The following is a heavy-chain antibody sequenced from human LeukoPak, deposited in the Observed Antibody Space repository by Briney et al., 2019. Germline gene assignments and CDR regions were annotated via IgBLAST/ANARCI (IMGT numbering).Heavy chain of an antibody. D-gene: IGHD3-22*01. V-gene: IGHV3-73*01. CDR1: GFTFSGSA. CDR3: TCYDSSGPGFIDF. J-gene: IGHJ4*02. Sequence: GGSLRLSCAASGFTFSGSAMHWVRQASGKGLEWVGRIRSKANSYATAYAASVRGRFIISRDDSKNTAYLQMNSLKTEDTAVYYCTCYDSSGPGFIDFWGQGTLVTVSS. CDR2: IRSKANSYAT.